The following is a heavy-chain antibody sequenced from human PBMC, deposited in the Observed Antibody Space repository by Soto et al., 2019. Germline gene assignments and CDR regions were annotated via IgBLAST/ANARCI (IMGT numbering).Heavy chain of an antibody. CDR2: ISSSGDST. Sequence: EVQLLESGGALVQSGGSLRLSCAASGFTFNNYAMGWVRQAPGKGLQWVSSISSSGDSTYYSDSVKGRFTISRDNSKNTLYVQMTSLRVEDTAVYYCARDADYPDGTGYYRAWWYYPIDVWGQGTTVTVSS. V-gene: IGHV3-23*01. CDR1: GFTFNNYA. D-gene: IGHD3-22*01. CDR3: ARDADYPDGTGYYRAWWYYPIDV. J-gene: IGHJ6*02.